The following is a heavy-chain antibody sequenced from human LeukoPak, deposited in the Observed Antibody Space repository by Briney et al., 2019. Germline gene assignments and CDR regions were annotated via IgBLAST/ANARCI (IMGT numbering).Heavy chain of an antibody. CDR3: ARGCAHGCGSYYDLDY. CDR1: GFTFSSYS. V-gene: IGHV3-21*01. CDR2: ISSSGSYI. D-gene: IGHD1-26*01. J-gene: IGHJ4*02. Sequence: PGGSLRLSCAASGFTFSSYSMNWVRQAPGKGLEWVSSISSSGSYIYYADSVKGRFTISRDNAKNSLYLQMNSLRAEDTAVYYCARGCAHGCGSYYDLDYWDQGILVTVSS.